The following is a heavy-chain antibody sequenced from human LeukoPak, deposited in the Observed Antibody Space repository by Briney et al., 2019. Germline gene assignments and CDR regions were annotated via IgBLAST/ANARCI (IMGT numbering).Heavy chain of an antibody. CDR1: GGSISGYY. J-gene: IGHJ4*02. V-gene: IGHV4-59*08. CDR2: IHNSGST. Sequence: SETLSLTCSVSGGSISGYYWSWIRQPPGKGLELIGYIHNSGSTNFNPSLKSRVTMSEDTSKSQLSLKLSSVTAADTAVYYCARQFQDKTLGGVHFDYWGQGTLVTVSS. CDR3: ARQFQDKTLGGVHFDY. D-gene: IGHD3-16*01.